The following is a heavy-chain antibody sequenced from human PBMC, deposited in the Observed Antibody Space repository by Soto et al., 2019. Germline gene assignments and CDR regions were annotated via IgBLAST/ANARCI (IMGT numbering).Heavy chain of an antibody. V-gene: IGHV3-33*01. D-gene: IGHD6-19*01. CDR1: AFTFSSYG. Sequence: PGGSLRLSCAASAFTFSSYGMHWVRQAPGKGLEWVAVIWYDGSDKNYADSVKGRFTISRDNSKNTMYLQMNSLRAEDTAVYYCARGMAGIRYVYYGMDVWGQGTTVTVSS. CDR2: IWYDGSDK. CDR3: ARGMAGIRYVYYGMDV. J-gene: IGHJ6*02.